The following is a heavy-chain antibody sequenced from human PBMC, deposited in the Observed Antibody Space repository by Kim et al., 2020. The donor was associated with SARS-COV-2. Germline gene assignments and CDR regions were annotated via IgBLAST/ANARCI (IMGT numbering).Heavy chain of an antibody. J-gene: IGHJ6*01. Sequence: SETLSLTCTVSGGSLSRSSNNWGWKRQPPGKGREWIGTAYDSGKNYYNPSINSLVTLSEDTTKKQFSLKQGFVTAADTAVYYGGIHQRGISGRDVSG. CDR2: AYDSGKN. V-gene: IGHV4-39*01. D-gene: IGHD6-19*01. CDR1: GGSLSRSSNN. CDR3: GIHQRGISGRDV.